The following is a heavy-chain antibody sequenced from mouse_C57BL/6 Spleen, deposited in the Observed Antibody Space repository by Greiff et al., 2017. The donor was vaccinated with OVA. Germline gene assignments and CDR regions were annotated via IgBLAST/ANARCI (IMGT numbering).Heavy chain of an antibody. CDR3: ERIKYDYDIDY. J-gene: IGHJ2*01. V-gene: IGHV1-22*01. Sequence: EVQGVESGPELVKPGASVKMSCKASGYTFTDYNMHWVKQSHGKSLEWIGYINPNNGGTSYNQKFKGKATLTVNKSSSTAYMELRSLTSEDSAVYYCERIKYDYDIDYWGQGTTLTVAS. CDR1: GYTFTDYN. CDR2: INPNNGGT. D-gene: IGHD2-4*01.